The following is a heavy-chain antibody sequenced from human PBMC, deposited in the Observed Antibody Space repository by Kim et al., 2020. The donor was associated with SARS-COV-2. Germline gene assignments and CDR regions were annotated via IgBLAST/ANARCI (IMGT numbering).Heavy chain of an antibody. J-gene: IGHJ3*02. Sequence: SETLSLTCTVSGGSVSSGSYYWSWIRQPPGKGLEWIGYIYYSGSTNYNPSLKSRVTISVDTSKNQFSLKLSSVTAADTAVYYCARDGDSGSSGPLPGAFDIWGQGTMVTVSS. CDR3: ARDGDSGSSGPLPGAFDI. CDR2: IYYSGST. V-gene: IGHV4-61*01. D-gene: IGHD1-26*01. CDR1: GGSVSSGSYY.